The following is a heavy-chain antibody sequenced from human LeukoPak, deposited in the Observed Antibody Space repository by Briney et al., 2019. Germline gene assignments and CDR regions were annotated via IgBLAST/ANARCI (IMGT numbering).Heavy chain of an antibody. CDR1: GFTFSNYG. V-gene: IGHV3-23*01. D-gene: IGHD2-15*01. J-gene: IGHJ4*02. Sequence: PGGSLRLSCAASGFTFSNYGMTWVRQAPGKGLEWVSGISGGGVSTYYADSVKGRFTISRDNSKNALYLQMNGLRAEDTAVYFCARHFASTPDGYWGQGTLVTVSS. CDR3: ARHFASTPDGY. CDR2: ISGGGVST.